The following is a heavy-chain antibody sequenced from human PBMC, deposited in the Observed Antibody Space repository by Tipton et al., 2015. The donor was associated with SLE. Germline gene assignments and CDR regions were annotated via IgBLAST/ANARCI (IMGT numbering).Heavy chain of an antibody. D-gene: IGHD3-9*01. CDR2: INHSGST. J-gene: IGHJ6*03. Sequence: TLSLTCAVYGGSFSGYYWSWIRQPPGKGLEWIGEINHSGSTNYNPSLKSRVTISVDTSKNQFSLKLSSVTAADTAVYYCARALGDYDILTGWSYYYYMDVWGKGTTVTVSS. CDR1: GGSFSGYY. V-gene: IGHV4-34*01. CDR3: ARALGDYDILTGWSYYYYMDV.